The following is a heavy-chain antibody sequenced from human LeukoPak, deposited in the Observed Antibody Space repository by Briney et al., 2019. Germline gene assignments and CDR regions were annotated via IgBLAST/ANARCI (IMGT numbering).Heavy chain of an antibody. CDR2: ISSSGSTI. CDR1: EFTLSTGFTYSHYW. D-gene: IGHD3-22*01. CDR3: AREVADGYYPFLLD. J-gene: IGHJ4*02. Sequence: PGGSLRLSCAASEFTLSTGFTYSHYWMNWVRQAPGKGLEWVSYISSSGSTIYYADSVKGRFTISRDNAKNSLYLQMNSLRAEDTAVYYCAREVADGYYPFLLDWGQGTLVTVSS. V-gene: IGHV3-48*04.